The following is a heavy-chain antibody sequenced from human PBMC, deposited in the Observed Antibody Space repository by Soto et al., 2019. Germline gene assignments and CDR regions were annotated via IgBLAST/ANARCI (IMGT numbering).Heavy chain of an antibody. CDR3: ARIFVDTAMADY. V-gene: IGHV3-11*06. J-gene: IGHJ4*02. CDR1: GFTFSDYY. Sequence: GGSLRLSCAASGFTFSDYYMSCIRQAPGKGLEWVSYISSSSSYTNYADSVKGRFTISRDNPKSSLYLQMNSLRAEDTAVYYCARIFVDTAMADYWGQGTLVTVS. D-gene: IGHD5-18*01. CDR2: ISSSSSYT.